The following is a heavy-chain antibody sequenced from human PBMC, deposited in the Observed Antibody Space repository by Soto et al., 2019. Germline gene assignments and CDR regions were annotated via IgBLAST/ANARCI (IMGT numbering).Heavy chain of an antibody. V-gene: IGHV1-18*01. Sequence: ASVKVSCKASGYTFTSYGISWVRQAPGQGLEWMGWISAYNGNTNYAQKLQGRVTISLDKSKSQFSLKLNSVTAADSAVYFCARLEGLATISYYFDFWGQGALVTVSS. CDR2: ISAYNGNT. CDR3: ARLEGLATISYYFDF. CDR1: GYTFTSYG. D-gene: IGHD3-9*01. J-gene: IGHJ4*02.